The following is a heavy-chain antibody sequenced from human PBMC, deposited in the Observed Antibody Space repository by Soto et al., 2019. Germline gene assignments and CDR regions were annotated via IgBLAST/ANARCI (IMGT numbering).Heavy chain of an antibody. D-gene: IGHD4-4*01. CDR3: ARTDYNYYYYYGMDV. V-gene: IGHV4-38-2*01. CDR2: IYHSGST. Sequence: SETLSLTCAVSGYSISSGYHWGWIRQPPGKGLEWIGSIYHSGSTYYNPSLKSRVTISVDTSKNQFSLKLSSVTAADTAVYYCARTDYNYYYYYGMDVWGQGTTVAVSS. J-gene: IGHJ6*02. CDR1: GYSISSGYH.